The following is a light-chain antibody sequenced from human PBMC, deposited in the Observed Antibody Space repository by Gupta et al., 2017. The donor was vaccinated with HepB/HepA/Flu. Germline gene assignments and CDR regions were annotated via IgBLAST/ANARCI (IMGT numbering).Light chain of an antibody. V-gene: IGKV3-20*01. CDR1: QRIGSNY. CDR3: QQYDTSLT. J-gene: IGKJ4*02. CDR2: DGS. Sequence: EVVLTQSPGTLSLSPGEKATLSCRASQRIGSNYLVWYQQKLGQPPRLVIYDGSSRATGIPDRFSASGSGTYFTLTISRLEPDDVAVYYWQQYDTSLTFGGGTKVEIK.